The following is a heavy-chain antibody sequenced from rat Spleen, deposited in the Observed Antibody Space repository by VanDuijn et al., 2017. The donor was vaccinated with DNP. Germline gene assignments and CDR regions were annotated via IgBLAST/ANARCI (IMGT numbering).Heavy chain of an antibody. CDR2: INKDSSTI. Sequence: EVKLVESGGGLVQPGISLKLSCAASGFNFNDYWMGWVRQAPGKGLEWIGEINKDSSTIKYIPSLKDKITISRDNAQNTLYLQMSKLGSEDTAIYYCAKGPNYGGWSDYFDYWGQGVMVTVSS. D-gene: IGHD1-11*01. J-gene: IGHJ2*01. V-gene: IGHV4-2*01. CDR1: GFNFNDYW. CDR3: AKGPNYGGWSDYFDY.